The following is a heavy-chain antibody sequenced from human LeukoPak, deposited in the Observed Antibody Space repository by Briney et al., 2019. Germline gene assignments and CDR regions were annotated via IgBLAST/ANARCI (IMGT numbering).Heavy chain of an antibody. Sequence: GGSLRLSCAASGFTFSSYGMHWVRQAPGKGLEWVAVISYDGSNEYYADSVKGRFTISRDNSKNTLYLQMNSLRAEDTAVYYCAKDRYSYGFDAFDIWGQGTMVTVSS. J-gene: IGHJ3*02. V-gene: IGHV3-30*18. D-gene: IGHD5-18*01. CDR3: AKDRYSYGFDAFDI. CDR2: ISYDGSNE. CDR1: GFTFSSYG.